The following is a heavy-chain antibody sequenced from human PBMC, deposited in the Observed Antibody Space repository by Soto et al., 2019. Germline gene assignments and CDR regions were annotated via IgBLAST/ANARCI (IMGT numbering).Heavy chain of an antibody. V-gene: IGHV4-59*01. J-gene: IGHJ4*02. CDR2: LYYSGST. Sequence: QVQLQESGPGLVKASETLSLTCTVSRASISSYHWSWIRQPPGKGLEWIGYLYYSGSTNYNPSLKSRVTISLDTSKNQFSLALSSVIAADTAVYYCARLTEYNSGDFDYWGQGILVTVSS. D-gene: IGHD6-25*01. CDR3: ARLTEYNSGDFDY. CDR1: RASISSYH.